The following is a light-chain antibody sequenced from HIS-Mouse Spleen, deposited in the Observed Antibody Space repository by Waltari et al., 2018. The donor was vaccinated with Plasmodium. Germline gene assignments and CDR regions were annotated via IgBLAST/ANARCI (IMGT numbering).Light chain of an antibody. J-gene: IGKJ2*01. CDR2: KAS. CDR3: QQYNSYDT. CDR1: QSISSW. Sequence: DIQMTQSPSTLSASVGDRVTITFRASQSISSWLAWYQQKPGKAPKLLIYKASSLESGVPSRFSGSGSGTEFTLTISSLQPDDFATYYCQQYNSYDTFGQGTKLEIK. V-gene: IGKV1-5*03.